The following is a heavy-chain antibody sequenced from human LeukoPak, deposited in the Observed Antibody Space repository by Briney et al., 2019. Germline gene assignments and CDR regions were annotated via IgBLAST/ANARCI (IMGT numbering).Heavy chain of an antibody. CDR2: ISGSGSGGST. CDR3: AKLLAVTNSYYFNY. D-gene: IGHD6-19*01. V-gene: IGHV3-23*01. CDR1: GYTLTELS. Sequence: SCKVSGYTLTELSMHWVRQAPGKGLEWVSTISGSGSGGSTYYADSVKGRFTISRDNSKDTLYLQMNSLRAEDTAVYYCAKLLAVTNSYYFNYWGQGTLVTVSS. J-gene: IGHJ4*02.